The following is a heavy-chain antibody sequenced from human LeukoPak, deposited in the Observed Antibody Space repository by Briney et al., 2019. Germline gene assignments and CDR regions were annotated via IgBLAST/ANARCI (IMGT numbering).Heavy chain of an antibody. D-gene: IGHD3-10*01. CDR3: TREKGRGLYHYPSGTFHGFIQS. CDR2: IYQNETT. CDR1: GFIFTSYA. J-gene: IGHJ5*02. V-gene: IGHV4-4*02. Sequence: GSLRLSCAASGFIFTSYAMSWVRHTPGKGLEWLGHIYQNETTNYNPSLKSRLIISIDKANNQFSLNLKSVTVADTAVYYCTREKGRGLYHYPSGTFHGFIQSWSQGSLVTVSS.